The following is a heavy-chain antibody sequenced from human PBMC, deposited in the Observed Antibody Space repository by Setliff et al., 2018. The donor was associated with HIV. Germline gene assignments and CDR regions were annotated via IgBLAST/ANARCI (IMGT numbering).Heavy chain of an antibody. CDR2: IVVGSGKT. D-gene: IGHD5-12*01. Sequence: GASVKVSCKASGFTFSASGVQWVRQARGQRPERMGWIVVGSGKTEYAPKFRERVTISRDMSASTAYMELSSLRSDDTAVYYCAADLSAGWLPDYWGQGTLVTVSS. J-gene: IGHJ4*02. CDR1: GFTFSASG. CDR3: AADLSAGWLPDY. V-gene: IGHV1-58*01.